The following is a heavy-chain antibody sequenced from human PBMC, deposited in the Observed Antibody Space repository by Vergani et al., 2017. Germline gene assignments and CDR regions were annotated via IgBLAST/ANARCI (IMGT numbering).Heavy chain of an antibody. Sequence: QLVQSGAEVKKPGTSVKVSYKASGFTFTSSAMQWVRQARGQRLEWIGWIVVGSGNTNYAQTFQERVTITRDMSTSTAYMELSSLRSEDTAVYYCAAMSDGGIAAACNYWGQGTLVTVSS. D-gene: IGHD6-13*01. J-gene: IGHJ4*02. CDR3: AAMSDGGIAAACNY. CDR1: GFTFTSSA. CDR2: IVVGSGNT. V-gene: IGHV1-58*02.